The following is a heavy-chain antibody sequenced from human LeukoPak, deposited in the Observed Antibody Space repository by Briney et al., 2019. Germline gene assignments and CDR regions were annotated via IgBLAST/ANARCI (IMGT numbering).Heavy chain of an antibody. CDR3: ARGGYSSSWIIKFDP. Sequence: PSETLSLTCTVFGDSISTFYWSWIRQPAGKGLEWIGHIYTSGSTNYNPSLKSRVTMSVDTSKNQFFLKLSSVTAADTAVYYCARGGYSSSWIIKFDPWGQGTLVTVSS. J-gene: IGHJ5*02. V-gene: IGHV4-4*07. CDR2: IYTSGST. CDR1: GDSISTFY. D-gene: IGHD6-13*01.